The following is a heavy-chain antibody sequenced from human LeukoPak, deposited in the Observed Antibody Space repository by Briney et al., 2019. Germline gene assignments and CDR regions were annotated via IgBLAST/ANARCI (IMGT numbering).Heavy chain of an antibody. CDR3: ARQGCSSTSCQYYFDY. Sequence: TSETLSLTCTVSGGSISSSSYYWGWIRQPPGKGLEWIGSIYYSGSTYHNPSLKSRVTISVDTSKNQFSLKLSSVTAADTAVYYCARQGCSSTSCQYYFDYWGQGTLVTVSS. V-gene: IGHV4-39*01. J-gene: IGHJ4*02. D-gene: IGHD2-2*01. CDR2: IYYSGST. CDR1: GGSISSSSYY.